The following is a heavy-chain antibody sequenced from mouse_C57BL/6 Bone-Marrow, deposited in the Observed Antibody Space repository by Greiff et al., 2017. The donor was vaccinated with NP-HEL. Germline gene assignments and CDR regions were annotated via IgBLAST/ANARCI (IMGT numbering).Heavy chain of an antibody. CDR2: INPSSGYT. J-gene: IGHJ1*03. D-gene: IGHD1-1*01. Sequence: VQLQQSGAELAKPGASVKLSCKASGYTFTSYWMHWVKQRPGQGLEWIGYINPSSGYTKYNQKFKDKATLTADKSSSTAYMQLSSLTLEDSAVYYCARSLWPRYFDVWGTVTTVTVSS. CDR1: GYTFTSYW. CDR3: ARSLWPRYFDV. V-gene: IGHV1-7*01.